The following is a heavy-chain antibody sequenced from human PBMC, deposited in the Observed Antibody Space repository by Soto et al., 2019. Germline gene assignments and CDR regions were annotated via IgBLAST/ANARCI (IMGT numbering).Heavy chain of an antibody. CDR1: GGSFSGYY. CDR2: INHSGST. J-gene: IGHJ4*02. D-gene: IGHD3-3*01. V-gene: IGHV4-34*01. CDR3: ARGKSDYEFWSGYYTYYFDY. Sequence: QVQLQQWGAGLLKPSETLSLTCAVYGGSFSGYYWSWIRQPPGKGLEWIGEINHSGSTNYNPSLKRRVTISVEPSKHHFSLKLSSVTASDKAVYYCARGKSDYEFWSGYYTYYFDYWGQGTLVTVSS.